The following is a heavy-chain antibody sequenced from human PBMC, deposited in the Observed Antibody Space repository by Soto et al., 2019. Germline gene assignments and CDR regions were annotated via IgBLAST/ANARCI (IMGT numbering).Heavy chain of an antibody. CDR3: AREGSGYNF. CDR1: LGNFSNFG. D-gene: IGHD5-12*01. CDR2: IVPVFGRP. J-gene: IGHJ4*02. Sequence: SVKVSCKASLGNFSNFGNIRVRQAPGQGLEWMGGIVPVFGRPNYAQRFRGRLTITADESTSTGYMELISLRSDDTAVYYCAREGSGYNFWGQGTQVTVSS. V-gene: IGHV1-69*01.